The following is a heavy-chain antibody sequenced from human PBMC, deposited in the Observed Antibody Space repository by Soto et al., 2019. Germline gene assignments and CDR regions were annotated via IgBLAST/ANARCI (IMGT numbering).Heavy chain of an antibody. D-gene: IGHD6-19*01. CDR3: ARDTSSGWYTPGGVDY. J-gene: IGHJ4*02. Sequence: QVQLVESGGGVVQPGRSLRLSCAASGFTFSSYGMHWVRQAPGKGLEWVAVIWYDGSNKYYADSVKGRFTISRDNSKNTLYLQMNSLRAEDTAVYYCARDTSSGWYTPGGVDYWGQGTLVTVSS. V-gene: IGHV3-33*01. CDR2: IWYDGSNK. CDR1: GFTFSSYG.